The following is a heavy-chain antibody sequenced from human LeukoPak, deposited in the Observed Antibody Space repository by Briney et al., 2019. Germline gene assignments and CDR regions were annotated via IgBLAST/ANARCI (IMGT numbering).Heavy chain of an antibody. CDR2: IKGKTNSGAT. J-gene: IGHJ5*01. D-gene: IGHD3-3*01. CDR3: SWSGFNWLAS. Sequence: GGSLRLSCAAYGFTFIDAWMTWVRQAPGKGLEWVGRIKGKTNSGATGYAAPVKGRFTISRDDSKNTLDLQMDSLTTEDTAVYYCSWSGFNWLASWGQGTLVTVSS. V-gene: IGHV3-15*01. CDR1: GFTFIDAW.